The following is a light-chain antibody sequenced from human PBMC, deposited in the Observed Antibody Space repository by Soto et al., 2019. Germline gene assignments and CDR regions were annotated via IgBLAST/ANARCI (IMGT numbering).Light chain of an antibody. CDR1: QSVSSN. CDR3: QQYGSSPPLT. V-gene: IGKV3-20*01. CDR2: GAS. Sequence: QCRATLSLSLGERSTLSCRASQSVSSNLAWYQQTPGQAPRLLXYGASSRANGIPDRISGSGSGTDLTLTISRLETQDFAVYYCQQYGSSPPLTFGQGTRLEIK. J-gene: IGKJ5*01.